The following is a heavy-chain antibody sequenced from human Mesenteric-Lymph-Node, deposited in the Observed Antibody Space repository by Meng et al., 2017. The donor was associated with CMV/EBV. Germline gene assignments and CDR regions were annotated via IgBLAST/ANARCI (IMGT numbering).Heavy chain of an antibody. CDR2: INPSGGST. J-gene: IGHJ4*02. V-gene: IGHV1-46*01. CDR1: GYTFTGYY. Sequence: ASVKVSCKASGYTFTGYYIHWVRQAPGQGLEWMGIINPSGGSTSYAQKFQGRVTMTRDTSTSTVYMELSSLRSEDTAVYYCARESIAVAGRRRMGLYYFDYWGQGTLVTVSS. D-gene: IGHD6-19*01. CDR3: ARESIAVAGRRRMGLYYFDY.